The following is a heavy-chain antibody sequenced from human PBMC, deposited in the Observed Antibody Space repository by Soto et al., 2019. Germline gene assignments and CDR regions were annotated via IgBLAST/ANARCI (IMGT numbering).Heavy chain of an antibody. CDR3: ARDTLDLAVAPFDP. J-gene: IGHJ5*02. Sequence: GGSLRLSCAASGFTFSSYAMHWVRQAPGKGLKWVAVISYDGSNKYYADSVKGRFTISRDNSKNTLYLQMNSLRAEDTAVYYCARDTLDLAVAPFDPWGQGTLVTVSS. CDR1: GFTFSSYA. V-gene: IGHV3-30-3*01. D-gene: IGHD6-19*01. CDR2: ISYDGSNK.